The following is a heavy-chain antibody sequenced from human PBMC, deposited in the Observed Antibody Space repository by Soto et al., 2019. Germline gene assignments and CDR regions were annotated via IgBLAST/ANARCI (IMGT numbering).Heavy chain of an antibody. CDR2: INHSGST. D-gene: IGHD3-10*01. CDR3: ARGPRYYYGSGSYGGYYYYYGMDV. Sequence: PSETLSLTCAVYGGSFSGYYWSWIRQPPGKGLEWIGEINHSGSTNYNPSLKSRVTISVDTSKNQFSLKLSSVTAADTAVYYCARGPRYYYGSGSYGGYYYYYGMDVWGQGTTVTVS. J-gene: IGHJ6*02. CDR1: GGSFSGYY. V-gene: IGHV4-34*01.